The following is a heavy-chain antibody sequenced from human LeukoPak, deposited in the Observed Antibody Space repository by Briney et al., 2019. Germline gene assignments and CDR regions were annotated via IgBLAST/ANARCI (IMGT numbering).Heavy chain of an antibody. CDR2: INPNSGGT. Sequence: ASVKVSCKSSGYTFTSYYMYWVRQAPGQGLEWMGWINPNSGGTKYAQKFQGRLTTTRDTSISTAYMELSRLRSDDTAVYYCARSDWEAHQNPDYWGQGTLVTVSS. J-gene: IGHJ4*02. V-gene: IGHV1-2*02. CDR1: GYTFTSYY. D-gene: IGHD1-14*01. CDR3: ARSDWEAHQNPDY.